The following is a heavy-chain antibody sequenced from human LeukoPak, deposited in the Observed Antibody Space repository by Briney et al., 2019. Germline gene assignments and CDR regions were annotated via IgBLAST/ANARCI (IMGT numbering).Heavy chain of an antibody. CDR3: AREDFDWLLLLDY. Sequence: GASVKVSCKASGYTFTSYAMHWVRQAPGQRLEWMGWINAGNGNTKYSQKFQGRVTITRDTSASTAYMELSSLRPEDTAVYYCAREDFDWLLLLDYWGQGTLVTVSS. CDR1: GYTFTSYA. V-gene: IGHV1-3*01. CDR2: INAGNGNT. D-gene: IGHD3-9*01. J-gene: IGHJ4*02.